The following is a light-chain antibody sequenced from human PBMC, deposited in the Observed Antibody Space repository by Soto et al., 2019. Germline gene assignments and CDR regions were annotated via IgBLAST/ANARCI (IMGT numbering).Light chain of an antibody. CDR1: QGIGST. CDR2: GAS. CDR3: QQYNNWPPLT. J-gene: IGKJ4*01. V-gene: IGKV3-15*01. Sequence: ERVMTQSPATLSVSPGARATLSCSGSQGIGSTLAWYQQKPGQAPRLLIYGASTRATGIPARFSGSGSGTEFTLTISSLQSEDFAVYYCQQYNNWPPLTFGGGTKVDIK.